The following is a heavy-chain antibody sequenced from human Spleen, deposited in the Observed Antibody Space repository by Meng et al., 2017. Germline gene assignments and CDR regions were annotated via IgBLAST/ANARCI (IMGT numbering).Heavy chain of an antibody. J-gene: IGHJ1*01. V-gene: IGHV4-34*01. CDR2: INHSGST. D-gene: IGHD3-22*01. CDR3: AVVVTEEVSIVEH. CDR1: GGSFSDYY. Sequence: QVQLQQWGQGLLKPSETLSLTCVVSGGSFSDYYWSWIRQPPGKGLEWIGEINHSGSTNYNPSLKSRVTISVDTSKNQFSLKLSSVTAADTAVYYCAVVVTEEVSIVEHWGQGTLVTVSS.